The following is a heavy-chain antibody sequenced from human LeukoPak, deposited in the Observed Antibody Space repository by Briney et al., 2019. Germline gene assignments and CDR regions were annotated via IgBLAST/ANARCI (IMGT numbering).Heavy chain of an antibody. CDR1: GFTFSSYG. CDR2: IRYDGSNK. CDR3: AKDTGWFGEPSYNWFDP. V-gene: IGHV3-30*02. D-gene: IGHD3-10*01. J-gene: IGHJ5*02. Sequence: GGSLRLSRAASGFTFSSYGMHWVRQAPGKGLEWVAFIRYDGSNKYYADSVKGRFTISRDNSKNTLYLQMNSLRAEDTAVYYCAKDTGWFGEPSYNWFDPWGQGTLVTVSS.